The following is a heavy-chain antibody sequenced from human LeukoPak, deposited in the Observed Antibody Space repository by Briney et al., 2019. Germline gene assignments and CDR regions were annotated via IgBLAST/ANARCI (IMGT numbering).Heavy chain of an antibody. CDR1: GFTFSSYW. D-gene: IGHD3-16*01. CDR2: IKQDGQEK. Sequence: PGGSLRLSCAASGFTFSSYWMSWVRQAPGKGLEWVANIKQDGQEKYYVDSVKGRFTISRDNAKNSLYLQMNGLRDEDTAVYYCARDFIRLSFDYWGQGILVTVSS. CDR3: ARDFIRLSFDY. V-gene: IGHV3-7*01. J-gene: IGHJ4*02.